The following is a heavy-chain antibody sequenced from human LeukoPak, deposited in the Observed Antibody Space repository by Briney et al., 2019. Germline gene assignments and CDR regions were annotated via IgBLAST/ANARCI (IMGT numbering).Heavy chain of an antibody. D-gene: IGHD6-19*01. CDR3: ARQPRHGSGFIES. CDR2: INHSGST. V-gene: IGHV4-34*01. CDR1: GGTFSGYY. J-gene: IGHJ4*02. Sequence: PSETLSLTCAVDGGTFSGYYWSWIRQPPGKGLEWIGEINHSGSTNYNPSLKSRLTISLDTSKNQLFLNVSSVTAADTAVYYCARQPRHGSGFIESWGQGTLVTVSS.